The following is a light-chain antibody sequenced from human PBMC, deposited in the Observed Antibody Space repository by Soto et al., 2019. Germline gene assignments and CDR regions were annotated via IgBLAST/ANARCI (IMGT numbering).Light chain of an antibody. Sequence: SYGLTQPPSVSVAPGRTARITCGGSNIGSKSVHWYQQKPGQAPMMVVCANSDRPSGIPERFSGSNSANTATLTISRVEAGDEADYYCHVWDSGSAHHVFGTGTKVTVL. CDR2: ANS. CDR3: HVWDSGSAHHV. V-gene: IGLV3-21*02. J-gene: IGLJ1*01. CDR1: NIGSKS.